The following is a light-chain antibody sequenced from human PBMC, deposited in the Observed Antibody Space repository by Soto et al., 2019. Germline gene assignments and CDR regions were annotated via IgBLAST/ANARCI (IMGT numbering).Light chain of an antibody. Sequence: QSVLTQPASVSGSPGQSNTISCTGTSSDVGAYTFVSWYQQHPDKVPKLMIFDVSRRPSGVSDRFSGSKSGNTASLTISGLQPEDEADYYCSSYTSSSTHVFGSGTKLTVL. J-gene: IGLJ1*01. CDR2: DVS. CDR1: SSDVGAYTF. V-gene: IGLV2-14*03. CDR3: SSYTSSSTHV.